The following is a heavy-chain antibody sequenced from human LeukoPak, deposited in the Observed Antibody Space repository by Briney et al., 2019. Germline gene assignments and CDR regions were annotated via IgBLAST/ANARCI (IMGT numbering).Heavy chain of an antibody. Sequence: SETLSLTCAVSGDSISSSNWWSWDRQPPGKGLEWIGEIYHSGSTNYNPSLKSRVTISIDKSKHQFSLRLSSVTAADTAVYYCARLEGYYGSGSSWFDPWGQGTLVTVSS. V-gene: IGHV4-4*02. D-gene: IGHD3-10*01. CDR1: GDSISSSNW. CDR2: IYHSGST. CDR3: ARLEGYYGSGSSWFDP. J-gene: IGHJ5*02.